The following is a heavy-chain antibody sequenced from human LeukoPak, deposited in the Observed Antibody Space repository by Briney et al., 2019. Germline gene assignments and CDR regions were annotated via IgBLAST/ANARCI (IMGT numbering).Heavy chain of an antibody. V-gene: IGHV3-11*04. D-gene: IGHD3-22*01. CDR2: ISSSGTSI. CDR3: AREGDSSGYYFDY. CDR1: GFTFSDDY. J-gene: IGHJ4*02. Sequence: KPGGSLRLSCAASGFTFSDDYMSWLRQAPGKGLQWVSYISSSGTSIYYADSVKGRFTISRDNAKNSLYLRMNSLRAEDTAVYYCAREGDSSGYYFDYWGQGTLVTVSS.